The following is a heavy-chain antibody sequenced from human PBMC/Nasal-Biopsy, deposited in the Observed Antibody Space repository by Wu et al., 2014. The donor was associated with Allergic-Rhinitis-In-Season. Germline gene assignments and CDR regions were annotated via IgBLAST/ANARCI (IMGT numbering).Heavy chain of an antibody. CDR3: ARHRRYSSSLNWFDP. J-gene: IGHJ5*02. Sequence: TLSLTCTVSGGSISSYYWSWIRQPPGKGLEWIGNIYYSGSTKYNPSLKSRVTISKDTSTNQFSLKLTSVTAADTAVYHCARHRRYSSSLNWFDPGAREPWSPSPQ. V-gene: IGHV4-59*08. CDR2: IYYSGST. CDR1: GGSISSYY. D-gene: IGHD6-13*01.